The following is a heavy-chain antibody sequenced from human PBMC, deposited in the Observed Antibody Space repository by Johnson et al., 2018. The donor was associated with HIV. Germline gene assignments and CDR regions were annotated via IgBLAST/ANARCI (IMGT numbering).Heavy chain of an antibody. CDR1: GFTFSSYG. V-gene: IGHV3-30*03. J-gene: IGHJ3*02. CDR3: ARGGVGGWDHDAFDI. D-gene: IGHD6-19*01. Sequence: QVQLVESGGGLVQPGGSLRLSCAASGFTFSSYGMHWVRQAPGKGLEWVAVISYDGSNKFYADSVKGRFTISRDNSKNTLYLQMNSLRAEDTALYYCARGGVGGWDHDAFDIWGQGTMVTVSS. CDR2: ISYDGSNK.